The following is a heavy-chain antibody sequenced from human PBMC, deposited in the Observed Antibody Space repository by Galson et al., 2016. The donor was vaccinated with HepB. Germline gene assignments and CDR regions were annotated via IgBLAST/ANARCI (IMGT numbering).Heavy chain of an antibody. Sequence: SLRLSCAASGFTFSGYTMNWVRQTPEKGLEWVSSITSSSGYIYYADSLKGRFPISRDNAKNSLYLQMNSLRAEDTAVYYCARSGANSVYGGRVIEYYYYYGMDVWGQGTTVIVSS. J-gene: IGHJ6*02. V-gene: IGHV3-21*01. D-gene: IGHD2-8*01. CDR1: GFTFSGYT. CDR3: ARSGANSVYGGRVIEYYYYYGMDV. CDR2: ITSSSGYI.